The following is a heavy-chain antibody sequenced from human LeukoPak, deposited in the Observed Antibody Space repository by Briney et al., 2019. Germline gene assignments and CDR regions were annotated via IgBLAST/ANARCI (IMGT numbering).Heavy chain of an antibody. CDR1: GYTFTSYG. V-gene: IGHV1-18*01. J-gene: IGHJ5*02. Sequence: ASVKVSCKASGYTFTSYGISWVRQAPGQGLEWMGWISAYNGNTNYAQKLQGRVTMTTDASTSTAYMELRSLRSDDTAVYYCARVVVPAASLWFDPWGQGTLVTVSS. CDR2: ISAYNGNT. D-gene: IGHD2-2*01. CDR3: ARVVVPAASLWFDP.